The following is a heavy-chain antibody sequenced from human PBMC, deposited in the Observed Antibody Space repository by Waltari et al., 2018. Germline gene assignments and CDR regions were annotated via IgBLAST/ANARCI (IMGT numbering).Heavy chain of an antibody. J-gene: IGHJ4*02. V-gene: IGHV1-2*06. Sequence: QVQLVQSGADEKNPGASVRVSCKASGYTFIGYYIHWVRQAPGQGLEWMGRITPNSGATVYAQNLQGRVTMTRDTSISTAYMELSRLTSDDTAVYYCVRDGHKYDFDFWGQGTLVTVPS. CDR2: ITPNSGAT. D-gene: IGHD2-2*01. CDR1: GYTFIGYY. CDR3: VRDGHKYDFDF.